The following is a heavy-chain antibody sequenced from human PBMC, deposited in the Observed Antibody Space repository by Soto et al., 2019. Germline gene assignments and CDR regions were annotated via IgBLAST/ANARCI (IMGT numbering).Heavy chain of an antibody. Sequence: QVQLVQSGAXVXKXGSSVKVSCKASGGTFSSYTISWVRQAPGQGLEWMGRIIPILGIANYAQKFQGRVTITADKSTSTAYMELSSLRSEDTAVYYCARELSDYSSSPHAFDIWGQGTMVTVSS. CDR3: ARELSDYSSSPHAFDI. D-gene: IGHD6-13*01. CDR2: IIPILGIA. V-gene: IGHV1-69*08. CDR1: GGTFSSYT. J-gene: IGHJ3*02.